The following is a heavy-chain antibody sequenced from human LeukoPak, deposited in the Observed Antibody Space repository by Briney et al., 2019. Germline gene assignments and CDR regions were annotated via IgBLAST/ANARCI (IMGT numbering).Heavy chain of an antibody. CDR3: ATTTVTTQLASY. V-gene: IGHV1-24*01. Sequence: ASVKVSCKVSGYTLTELSMHWVRQAPGKGLEWMGGFDPEDGETIYAQKFQGRVTMTEDTSTDTAYMELSSLRSEDTAVYYCATTTVTTQLASYWGQGTLVTVSS. CDR1: GYTLTELS. CDR2: FDPEDGET. J-gene: IGHJ4*02. D-gene: IGHD4-17*01.